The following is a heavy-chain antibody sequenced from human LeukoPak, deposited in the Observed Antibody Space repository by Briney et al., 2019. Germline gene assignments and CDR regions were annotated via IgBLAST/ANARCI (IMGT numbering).Heavy chain of an antibody. J-gene: IGHJ4*02. V-gene: IGHV1-69*01. CDR3: ARGGVQLERFDY. Sequence: SVKVSCKASGGTFSSYAISWVRQAPGQGLEWMGGIIPIFGTANYAQKFQGRVTITADESTGTAYMDLSSLRSEDTAVYYCARGGVQLERFDYWGQGTLVTVSS. CDR1: GGTFSSYA. CDR2: IIPIFGTA. D-gene: IGHD1-1*01.